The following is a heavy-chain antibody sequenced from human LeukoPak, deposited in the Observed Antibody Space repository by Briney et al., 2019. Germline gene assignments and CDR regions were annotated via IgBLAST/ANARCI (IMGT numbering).Heavy chain of an antibody. V-gene: IGHV1-69*13. CDR1: GGTFISYA. D-gene: IGHD6-19*01. CDR2: IIPIFGTA. J-gene: IGHJ6*02. CDR3: ARGILKQWLGRPVYGMDV. Sequence: SVKVSCKASGGTFISYAISWVRQAPGQGLEWMGGIIPIFGTANYAQKFQGRVTITADESTSTAYMELSSLRSEDTAVYYCARGILKQWLGRPVYGMDVWGQGTTVTVSS.